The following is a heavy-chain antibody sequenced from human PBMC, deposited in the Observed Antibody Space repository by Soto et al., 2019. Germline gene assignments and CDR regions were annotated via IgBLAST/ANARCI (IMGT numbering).Heavy chain of an antibody. Sequence: SVKVSCKASGGTFSSYAISWVRQAPGQGLEWMGGIIPIFGTADYAQKFQGRVTITADESTSTAYMELSSLRSEDTAVYYCARDYCSSTICYTRFDPWGQGTLVTVSS. CDR2: IIPIFGTA. CDR1: GGTFSSYA. CDR3: ARDYCSSTICYTRFDP. J-gene: IGHJ5*02. D-gene: IGHD2-2*02. V-gene: IGHV1-69*13.